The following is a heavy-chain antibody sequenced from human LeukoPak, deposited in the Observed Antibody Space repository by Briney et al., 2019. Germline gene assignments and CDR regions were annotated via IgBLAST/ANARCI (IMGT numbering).Heavy chain of an antibody. Sequence: SETLSLTCTVSGGSISSYYWSWIRQPAGKGLEWIGRIYTSGSTNYNPSVKSRVTMSVDTSKHQFSLKLSSVTAADTAVYYCARDPTVGATIGWFDPWGQGTLVTVSS. CDR2: IYTSGST. J-gene: IGHJ5*02. CDR3: ARDPTVGATIGWFDP. CDR1: GGSISSYY. D-gene: IGHD1-26*01. V-gene: IGHV4-4*07.